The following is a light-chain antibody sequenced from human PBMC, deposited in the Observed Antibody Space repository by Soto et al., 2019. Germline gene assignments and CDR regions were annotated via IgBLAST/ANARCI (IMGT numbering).Light chain of an antibody. CDR2: TAS. Sequence: AIQLTQSPSSLSASVGDRVTITCRASQGISSALAWYQQKPGKAPKLLISTASTLQSGVPSRFSGSGSGTEFTLTISSLQPEDFATYYCQQLNNYPRTFGQGTKV. CDR3: QQLNNYPRT. V-gene: IGKV1D-13*01. CDR1: QGISSA. J-gene: IGKJ1*01.